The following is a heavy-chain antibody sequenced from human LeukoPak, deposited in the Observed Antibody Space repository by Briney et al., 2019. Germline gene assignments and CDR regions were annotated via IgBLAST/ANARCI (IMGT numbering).Heavy chain of an antibody. J-gene: IGHJ3*02. CDR1: GGSIGSHY. V-gene: IGHV4-59*11. CDR2: IYYSGTT. Sequence: SETLSLTCTVSGGSIGSHYWSWIRQPPGKGLEWIGYIYYSGTTNYNPSLKSRVTISVDTSKNHFSLKLSSVTAADTAVYYCARDYYDSRGEAFDIWGLGTVVTVSS. D-gene: IGHD3-22*01. CDR3: ARDYYDSRGEAFDI.